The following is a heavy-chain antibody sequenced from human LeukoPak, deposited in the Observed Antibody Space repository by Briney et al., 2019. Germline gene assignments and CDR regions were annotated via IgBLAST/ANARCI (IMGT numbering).Heavy chain of an antibody. Sequence: GESLKISCQGSGYSFTNNGIGWVRHMPGKGLDWMAIVYPGDSHTKYNPSFQGQVTISADKSSSTAYLQWISLRASDTAIYYCARQVGVTIYFDYWGQGTLVTVSS. D-gene: IGHD1-26*01. CDR1: GYSFTNNG. J-gene: IGHJ4*02. V-gene: IGHV5-51*01. CDR3: ARQVGVTIYFDY. CDR2: VYPGDSHT.